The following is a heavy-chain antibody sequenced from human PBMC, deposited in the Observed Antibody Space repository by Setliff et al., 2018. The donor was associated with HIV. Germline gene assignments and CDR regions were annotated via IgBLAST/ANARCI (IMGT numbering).Heavy chain of an antibody. Sequence: ASVKVSCKVSGYTLREVSMHWVRQAPGKGLEWMGYFDPEDGETVYAQKFQGRVTMTEDTSTNTAYMELSGLRSGDTAVYYCAIDMVGGWLRPMPDFWGQGALVTISS. V-gene: IGHV1-24*01. CDR1: GYTLREVS. CDR3: AIDMVGGWLRPMPDF. D-gene: IGHD2-2*01. CDR2: FDPEDGET. J-gene: IGHJ4*02.